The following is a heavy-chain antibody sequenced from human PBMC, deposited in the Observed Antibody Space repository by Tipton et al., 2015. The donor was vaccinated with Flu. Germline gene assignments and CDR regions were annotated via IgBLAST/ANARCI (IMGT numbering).Heavy chain of an antibody. CDR2: IYYSGST. CDR1: GGSISSGGYY. CDR3: ARGGSGYPPGGMDV. D-gene: IGHD3-22*01. Sequence: LALTCTVSGGSISSGGYYWSWIRQHPGKGLEWIGYIYYSGSTYYNPSLKSRVTISVDTSKNQFSLKLSSVTAADTAVYYCARGGSGYPPGGMDVWGQGTTVTVSS. J-gene: IGHJ6*02. V-gene: IGHV4-31*03.